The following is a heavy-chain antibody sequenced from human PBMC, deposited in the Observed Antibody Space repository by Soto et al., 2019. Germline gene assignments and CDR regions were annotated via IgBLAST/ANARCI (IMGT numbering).Heavy chain of an antibody. J-gene: IGHJ3*02. Sequence: PGGSLILSCAASGFTFSTYSLNWVRQAPGKGLEWISYIRGSNAVSYADSVKGRFTISRDDAKNSLFLQMNSLTDEDTAVYYCVRDFHYAFDIWGQGTVVTVSS. V-gene: IGHV3-48*02. CDR3: VRDFHYAFDI. CDR1: GFTFSTYS. CDR2: IRGSNAV.